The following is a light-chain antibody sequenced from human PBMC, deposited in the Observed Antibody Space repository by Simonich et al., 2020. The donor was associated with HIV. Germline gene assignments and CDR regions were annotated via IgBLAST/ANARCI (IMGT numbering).Light chain of an antibody. CDR1: QSVLYSSNNKNY. CDR2: WAS. V-gene: IGKV4-1*01. CDR3: QQYFRTPLA. J-gene: IGKJ2*01. Sequence: DIVMTQSPVSLAVSLGERATINCQSSQSVLYSSNNKNYLNWYQQKPGQPPKLLIYWASTRESGVPDRFSGSGSETDFSLTISSLQAEDVAVYYCQQYFRTPLAFGQGTKLEIK.